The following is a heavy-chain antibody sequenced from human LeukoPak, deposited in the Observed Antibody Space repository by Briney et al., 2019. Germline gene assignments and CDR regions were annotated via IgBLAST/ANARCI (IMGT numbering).Heavy chain of an antibody. CDR2: ISGSGGRT. CDR1: GFTFSNYG. D-gene: IGHD1-26*01. V-gene: IGHV3-23*01. CDR3: AKDGSLNPADN. J-gene: IGHJ4*02. Sequence: GGSLRLSCAASGFTFSNYGMSWVRQAPGRGLEWVSGISGSGGRTYYADSVKGRFTISRDNSKNTLYLQMNSLRAEDTAVYYCAKDGSLNPADNWGQGTLVTVSS.